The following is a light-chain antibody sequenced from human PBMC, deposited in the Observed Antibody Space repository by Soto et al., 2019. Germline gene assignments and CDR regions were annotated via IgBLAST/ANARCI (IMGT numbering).Light chain of an antibody. CDR2: GTS. V-gene: IGKV3-15*01. J-gene: IGKJ2*01. Sequence: EIVMTQSPVALSVSPGESAALSCRASQSVGRNFAWYQQRPGQAPRVLIYGTSTRATGVPARFSGSGSGTDFTLTISRLQSEDFAVYYCQQYNKWPYTVRQGTRLEIK. CDR1: QSVGRN. CDR3: QQYNKWPYT.